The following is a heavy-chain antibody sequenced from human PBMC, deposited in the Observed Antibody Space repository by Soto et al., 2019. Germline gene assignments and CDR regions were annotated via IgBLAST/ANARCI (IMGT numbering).Heavy chain of an antibody. CDR2: ISSSGSTI. D-gene: IGHD5-12*01. J-gene: IGHJ4*02. CDR1: GFTFSDYY. Sequence: QVQLVESWGGLVEPGGSLRLSCAASGFTFSDYYMSWVRHAPGKGLEWISYISSSGSTIYYADSVKGRFTISRDNAKNSLYLQMNSLRAEDTAMYYCARRSGSNSFDYWGQGTLVSVSS. CDR3: ARRSGSNSFDY. V-gene: IGHV3-11*01.